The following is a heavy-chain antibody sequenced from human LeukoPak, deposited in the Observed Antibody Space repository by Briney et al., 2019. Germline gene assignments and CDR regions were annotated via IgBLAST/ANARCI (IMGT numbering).Heavy chain of an antibody. CDR1: GFTFSSYS. V-gene: IGHV3-21*01. Sequence: GGSLRLSCVASGFTFSSYSMTWVRQAPGKGLEWLSSFTSRSRSIYYADSVKGRFTISRDNSKNTLYLQMNSLRAEDTAVYYCASTVTTEIGFDYWGQGTLVTVSS. J-gene: IGHJ4*02. CDR2: FTSRSRSI. D-gene: IGHD4-17*01. CDR3: ASTVTTEIGFDY.